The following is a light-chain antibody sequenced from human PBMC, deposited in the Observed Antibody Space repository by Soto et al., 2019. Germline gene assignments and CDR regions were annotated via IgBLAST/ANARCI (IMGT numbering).Light chain of an antibody. J-gene: IGKJ2*01. CDR2: WAS. CDR1: QSVLYRSNKKNH. CDR3: QQNYSTPYT. Sequence: DIVMTQSPDSLAVYLGERATINFKSSQSVLYRSNKKNHLSWYQQQAGQPPKLLVYWASTRESGVPDRFSGSGSGTDFTLTISSLQAEDVAIYYCQQNYSTPYTFGQGTKLEIK. V-gene: IGKV4-1*01.